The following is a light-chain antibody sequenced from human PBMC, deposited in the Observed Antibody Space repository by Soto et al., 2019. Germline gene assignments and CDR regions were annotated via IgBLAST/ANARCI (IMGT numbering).Light chain of an antibody. V-gene: IGKV3-15*01. J-gene: IGKJ5*01. CDR1: QSVSSN. CDR3: QQYHKWPIT. CDR2: RAS. Sequence: EIVVTQSPATLSVSPWERATLSCRASQSVSSNLAWYQQKPGRAPRLLIYRASTRAAGLPDRFSGSGSGTEFTLTISSLQSEDFAVYYCQQYHKWPITFGQGTRLEIK.